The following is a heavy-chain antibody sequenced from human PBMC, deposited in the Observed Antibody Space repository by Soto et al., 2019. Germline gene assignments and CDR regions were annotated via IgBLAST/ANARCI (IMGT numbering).Heavy chain of an antibody. CDR1: GGSISSSSYY. Sequence: SETLSLTCTVSGGSISSSSYYWGWIRQPPGKGLEWIGSIYYSGSTYYNPSLKSRVAISVDTSKNQFSLKLSSVTAADTAVYYCARSSMVRGVITEFFDYWGQGTLVT. J-gene: IGHJ4*02. CDR3: ARSSMVRGVITEFFDY. D-gene: IGHD3-10*01. CDR2: IYYSGST. V-gene: IGHV4-39*01.